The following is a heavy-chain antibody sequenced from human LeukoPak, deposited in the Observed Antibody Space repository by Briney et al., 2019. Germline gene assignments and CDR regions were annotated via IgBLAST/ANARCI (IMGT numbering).Heavy chain of an antibody. D-gene: IGHD6-6*01. CDR3: ARADSSIAARLSRSSIFNYYYYMDV. Sequence: PGGSLRLSCAASESTFISYWMTWVRQAPGKGLEWVANIKQDGSEKYYVDFVKGRFTISRDNAKNSPYLQMNSLRAEDTAVYYCARADSSIAARLSRSSIFNYYYYMDVWGKGTTVTVSS. CDR2: IKQDGSEK. V-gene: IGHV3-7*01. CDR1: ESTFISYW. J-gene: IGHJ6*03.